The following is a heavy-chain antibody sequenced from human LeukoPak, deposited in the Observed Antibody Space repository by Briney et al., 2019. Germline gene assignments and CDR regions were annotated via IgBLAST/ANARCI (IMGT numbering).Heavy chain of an antibody. CDR2: IYSDNT. V-gene: IGHV3-53*01. D-gene: IGHD4/OR15-4a*01. Sequence: GLGLTLSYTRSLFRVLSNSMSWVRQAPGKGLEGVSFIYSDNTHYQPSVKGRFTISRDNSKNPLYLQMNSLSAEDTAVYYCARRAGAYSHPYDYWGQGTLVTVSS. CDR3: ARRAGAYSHPYDY. CDR1: LFRVLSNS. J-gene: IGHJ4*02.